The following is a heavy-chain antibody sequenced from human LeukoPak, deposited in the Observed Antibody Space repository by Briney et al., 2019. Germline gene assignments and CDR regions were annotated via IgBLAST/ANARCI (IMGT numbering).Heavy chain of an antibody. CDR3: ARVIAARPWWFDP. D-gene: IGHD6-6*01. J-gene: IGHJ5*02. CDR2: ISSSGSTI. Sequence: GGSLRLSCAASGFTFSDYYMSWIRQAPGKGLEWVSYISSSGSTIYYADSVKGRFTISGDNAKNSLYLQMNSLRAEDTAVYYCARVIAARPWWFDPWGQGTLVTVSS. V-gene: IGHV3-11*04. CDR1: GFTFSDYY.